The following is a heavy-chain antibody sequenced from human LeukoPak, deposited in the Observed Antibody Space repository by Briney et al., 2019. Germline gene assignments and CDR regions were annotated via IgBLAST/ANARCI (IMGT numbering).Heavy chain of an antibody. D-gene: IGHD3-16*01. V-gene: IGHV3-48*04. J-gene: IGHJ3*02. CDR3: AREIYDYVWGSYSGGGSAFDI. CDR1: GFMFSNYH. Sequence: PGGSLRLSCAASGFMFSNYHMNWVRQAPGKGLEWVSYISSSTSSMYYADSVKGRFTISRDNAKNSLYLQMNSLRAEDTAVYYCAREIYDYVWGSYSGGGSAFDIWGQGTMVTVSS. CDR2: ISSSTSSM.